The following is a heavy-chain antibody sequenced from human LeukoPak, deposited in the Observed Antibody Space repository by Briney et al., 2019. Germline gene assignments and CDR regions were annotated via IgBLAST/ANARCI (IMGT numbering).Heavy chain of an antibody. CDR1: GGSFSGYY. CDR2: INHSGST. D-gene: IGHD1-26*01. V-gene: IGHV4-34*01. Sequence: SETLSLTCAVYGGSFSGYYWSWIRQPPGKGLEWIGEINHSGSTNYNPSLKSRVTISVDTSKNQFSLKLSSVTAADTAVYYCATTSGRDFDYRGQGTLVTVSS. CDR3: ATTSGRDFDY. J-gene: IGHJ4*02.